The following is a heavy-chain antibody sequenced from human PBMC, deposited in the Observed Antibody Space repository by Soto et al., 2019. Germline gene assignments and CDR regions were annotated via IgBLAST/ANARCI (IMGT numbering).Heavy chain of an antibody. Sequence: LRLSCAASGFTFSSYAMHWVRQAPGKGLEWVAVISYDGSNKYYADSVKGRFTISRDNSKNTLYLQMNSLRAEDTAVYYCASGGSGSPERAFDIWGQGTMVTVSS. CDR3: ASGGSGSPERAFDI. V-gene: IGHV3-30-3*01. D-gene: IGHD1-26*01. CDR2: ISYDGSNK. CDR1: GFTFSSYA. J-gene: IGHJ3*02.